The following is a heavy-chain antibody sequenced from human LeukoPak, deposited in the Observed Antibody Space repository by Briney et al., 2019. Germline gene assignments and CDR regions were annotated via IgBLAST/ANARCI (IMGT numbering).Heavy chain of an antibody. CDR2: ISAGGDRT. CDR3: AYLDSSGYYYGRLRY. CDR1: GFTFSDHA. Sequence: GGSLRLSCAASGFTFSDHAMSWVRQTPAKGLEPVSSISAGGDRTHYTDSVKGRFTVSRDNSKNTLYLHMNSLRAEDTAVYFCAYLDSSGYYYGRLRYWGQGTPVTVSS. D-gene: IGHD3-22*01. V-gene: IGHV3-23*01. J-gene: IGHJ4*02.